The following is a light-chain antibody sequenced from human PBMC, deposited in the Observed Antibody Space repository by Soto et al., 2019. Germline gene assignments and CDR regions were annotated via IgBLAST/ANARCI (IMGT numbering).Light chain of an antibody. CDR2: VAS. CDR1: HSISRY. Sequence: DIQITQSPSSLSASVGDRVTITCRASHSISRYLNWYQQKPGKAPKLLIYVASSLQSGVPSRFSGSGSGTDFTLTISSMQPEDFANYSCQQTYTTPETLGQGTKVDXK. J-gene: IGKJ1*01. V-gene: IGKV1-39*01. CDR3: QQTYTTPET.